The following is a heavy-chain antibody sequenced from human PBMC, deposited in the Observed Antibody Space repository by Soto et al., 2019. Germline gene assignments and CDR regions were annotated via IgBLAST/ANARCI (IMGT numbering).Heavy chain of an antibody. J-gene: IGHJ5*02. D-gene: IGHD2-15*01. CDR2: ISASGMST. V-gene: IGHV3-23*01. CDR1: GFTFSTYA. Sequence: EVQLLESGGGLVQPGGSLRLTCAASGFTFSTYAMSWVRQAPGKGLEWASVISASGMSTYYADSAKGRFTISRDNSKNTMYLQMDSLRAEDTAIYYCAKDDRYCSGGICYRGFDPWGQGTLVPVS. CDR3: AKDDRYCSGGICYRGFDP.